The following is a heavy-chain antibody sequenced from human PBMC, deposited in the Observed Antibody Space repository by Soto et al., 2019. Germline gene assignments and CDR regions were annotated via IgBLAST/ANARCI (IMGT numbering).Heavy chain of an antibody. Sequence: ASVKVSCKASGYTFTSYDINWVRQATGQGLEWMGWMSPNSGNTGYAQKFQGRVTMTRNTSISTAYMELSSLRSEDTAVYYCARGAHRYCSSTSCYDWDYYYYGMDVWGQGTTVTVSS. CDR1: GYTFTSYD. D-gene: IGHD2-2*01. CDR3: ARGAHRYCSSTSCYDWDYYYYGMDV. CDR2: MSPNSGNT. J-gene: IGHJ6*02. V-gene: IGHV1-8*01.